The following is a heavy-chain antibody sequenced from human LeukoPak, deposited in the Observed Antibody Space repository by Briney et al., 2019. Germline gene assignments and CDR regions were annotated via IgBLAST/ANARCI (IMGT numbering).Heavy chain of an antibody. CDR2: ILYDGSNK. CDR1: GFTFSSYG. V-gene: IGHV3-30*02. Sequence: PGGSLRLSCAASGFTFSSYGMHWVRQAPGKGLEWVAFILYDGSNKYYADSVKGRFTISRDNSKNTLYLQMNSLRAEDTAVYYCAKDPRITMIVVEGWFDPWGQGTLVTVSS. J-gene: IGHJ5*02. CDR3: AKDPRITMIVVEGWFDP. D-gene: IGHD3-22*01.